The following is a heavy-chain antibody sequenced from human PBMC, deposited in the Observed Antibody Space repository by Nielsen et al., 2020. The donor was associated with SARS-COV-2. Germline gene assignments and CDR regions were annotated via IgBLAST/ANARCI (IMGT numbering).Heavy chain of an antibody. CDR3: AKDVHGDYGGIDY. CDR1: GFTVSSNY. D-gene: IGHD4-17*01. J-gene: IGHJ4*02. V-gene: IGHV3-21*01. Sequence: GESLKISCAASGFTVSSNYMSWVRQAPGKGLEWVSSISSSSSYIYYADSVKGRFTISRDNAKNSLYLQMNSLRVDDTAVYYCAKDVHGDYGGIDYWGQGMLVTVSS. CDR2: ISSSSSYI.